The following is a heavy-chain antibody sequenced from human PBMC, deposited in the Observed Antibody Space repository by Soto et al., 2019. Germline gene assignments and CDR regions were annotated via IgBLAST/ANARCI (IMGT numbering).Heavy chain of an antibody. V-gene: IGHV4-61*01. D-gene: IGHD3-3*01. J-gene: IGHJ4*02. CDR1: GGSFKSGSYS. Sequence: PSETLSLTCTVSGGSFKSGSYSWSWIRQPPGKGLEWIGYVYHTGRTSYNPSLKSRVSISMDSSKTQFSLNLDSVTAADTAVYFCGRDFAYFDSWGQGTLVTASS. CDR2: VYHTGRT. CDR3: GRDFAYFDS.